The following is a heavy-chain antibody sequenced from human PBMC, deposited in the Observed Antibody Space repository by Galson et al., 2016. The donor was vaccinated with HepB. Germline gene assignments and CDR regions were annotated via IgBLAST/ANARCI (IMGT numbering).Heavy chain of an antibody. Sequence: TLSLTCTVSGGSISSGGYYWSWIRQHPGKGLEWIGYIYYRGSTFYNPSLKSRITMSVDTSKNQFSLKLSSVTAADTAVYSCARDNVMGNKSWFDPWGQGTLVTVSS. CDR3: ARDNVMGNKSWFDP. CDR2: IYYRGST. J-gene: IGHJ5*02. CDR1: GGSISSGGYY. V-gene: IGHV4-31*03. D-gene: IGHD3-16*01.